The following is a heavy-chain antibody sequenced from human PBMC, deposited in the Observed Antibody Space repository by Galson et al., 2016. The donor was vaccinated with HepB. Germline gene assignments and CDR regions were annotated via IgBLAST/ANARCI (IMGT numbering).Heavy chain of an antibody. J-gene: IGHJ4*02. V-gene: IGHV3-48*02. D-gene: IGHD3-16*01. CDR3: ARDGELGGYIQVFDY. Sequence: SLRLSCAASGFTFSSYTLNWVRQAPGKGLEWVSYISSSSSAISYADSVKGRFTISRDNAKNSLYLQMNSLRDEDTAVYYCARDGELGGYIQVFDYWGQGTLVTVSS. CDR1: GFTFSSYT. CDR2: ISSSSSAI.